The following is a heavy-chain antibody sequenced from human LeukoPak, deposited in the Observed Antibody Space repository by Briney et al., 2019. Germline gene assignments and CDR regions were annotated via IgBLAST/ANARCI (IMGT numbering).Heavy chain of an antibody. Sequence: SETLSLTCAVYGGSFSGYYWSWIRQPPGKGLEWIGEINHSGSTNYNPSLKGRVTISVDTSKNQFSLKLSSVTAADTAVYYCARMFSSSWYNWFDPWGQGTLVTVSS. V-gene: IGHV4-34*01. CDR1: GGSFSGYY. CDR3: ARMFSSSWYNWFDP. CDR2: INHSGST. J-gene: IGHJ5*02. D-gene: IGHD6-13*01.